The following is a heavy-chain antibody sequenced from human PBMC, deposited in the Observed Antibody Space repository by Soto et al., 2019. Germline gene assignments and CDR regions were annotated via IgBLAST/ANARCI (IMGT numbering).Heavy chain of an antibody. Sequence: LSLTCAASGFTFSSYAMSWVRQAPGKGLEWVSAISGSGGSTYYADSVKGRFTISRDNSKNTLYLQMNSLRAEDTAVYYCAKDPSDTAMARYYFDYWGQGTLVTVSS. CDR2: ISGSGGST. V-gene: IGHV3-23*01. CDR3: AKDPSDTAMARYYFDY. CDR1: GFTFSSYA. D-gene: IGHD5-18*01. J-gene: IGHJ4*02.